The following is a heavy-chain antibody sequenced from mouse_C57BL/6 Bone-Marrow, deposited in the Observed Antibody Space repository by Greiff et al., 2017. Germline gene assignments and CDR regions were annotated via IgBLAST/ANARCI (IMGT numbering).Heavy chain of an antibody. CDR1: GYTFTDYE. Sequence: QVQLQQSGAELVRPGASVTLSCKASGYTFTDYEMNWVKQTPVQGLEWIGAIYPETGGTDYNRKFKGKATLTEDKSSSTAYMELRSLTSEESAVYFCITSPGGGYFEYWGQGTTVTVSS. CDR2: IYPETGGT. J-gene: IGHJ2*01. CDR3: ITSPGGGYFEY. V-gene: IGHV1-15*01.